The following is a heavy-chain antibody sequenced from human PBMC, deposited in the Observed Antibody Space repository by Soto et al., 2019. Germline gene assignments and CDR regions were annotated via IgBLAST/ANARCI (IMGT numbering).Heavy chain of an antibody. CDR1: GYTFTSYA. CDR2: INAGNGNT. V-gene: IGHV1-3*01. Sequence: ASVKVSCKASGYTFTSYAMHWVRQAPGQRHEWMGWINAGNGNTKYSQKLKGRVTITRDTSASTAYMELSSLRSEDTAVYYCARPSGYSLYDYWGQGTLVTVTS. J-gene: IGHJ4*02. CDR3: ARPSGYSLYDY. D-gene: IGHD3-3*01.